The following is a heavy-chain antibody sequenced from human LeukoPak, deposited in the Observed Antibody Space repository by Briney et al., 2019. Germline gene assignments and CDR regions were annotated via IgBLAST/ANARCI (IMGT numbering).Heavy chain of an antibody. CDR1: GFTFSSYV. D-gene: IGHD6-19*01. V-gene: IGHV3-33*01. Sequence: PGRSLRLSCAASGFTFSSYVMHWVRQAPGKGLEWVAVIWYDGSNKYYADSVKGRFTISRDNSKNTLYLQMNSLRAEDTAVSYCARDHEYSSGWYNYYYYGMDVWGQGTTVTVSS. CDR3: ARDHEYSSGWYNYYYYGMDV. CDR2: IWYDGSNK. J-gene: IGHJ6*02.